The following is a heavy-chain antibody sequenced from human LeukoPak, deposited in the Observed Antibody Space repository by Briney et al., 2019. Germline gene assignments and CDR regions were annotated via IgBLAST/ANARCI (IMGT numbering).Heavy chain of an antibody. D-gene: IGHD5-18*01. CDR1: GYTFTSYA. V-gene: IGHV7-4-1*02. J-gene: IGHJ6*02. CDR2: ININTGNP. CDR3: ARAGIQLKSSRYYYYYGMDV. Sequence: ASVKVSCKASGYTFTSYAMNWVRQAPGQGLEWMGWININTGNPTYAQGFTGRFVFSLDTSVSTAYLQISSLKAEDTAVYYCARAGIQLKSSRYYYYYGMDVWGQGTTVTVSS.